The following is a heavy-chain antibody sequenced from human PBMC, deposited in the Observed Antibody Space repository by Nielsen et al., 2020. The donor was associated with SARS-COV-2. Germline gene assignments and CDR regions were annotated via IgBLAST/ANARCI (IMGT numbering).Heavy chain of an antibody. D-gene: IGHD3-3*01. CDR1: GFTFSSYS. V-gene: IGHV3-33*08. J-gene: IGHJ4*02. CDR2: IWYDGSNK. Sequence: GGSLRLSCAASGFTFSSYSMNWVRQAPGKGLEWVAVIWYDGSNKYYADSVKGRFTISRDNSKNTLYLQMNSLRAEDTAVYYCARERALYDFWSGLDYWGQGTLVTVSS. CDR3: ARERALYDFWSGLDY.